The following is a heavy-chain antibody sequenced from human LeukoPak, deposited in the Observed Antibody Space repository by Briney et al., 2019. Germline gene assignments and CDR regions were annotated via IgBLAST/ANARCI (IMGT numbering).Heavy chain of an antibody. CDR2: INPNSGGT. D-gene: IGHD5-24*01. Sequence: ASVKVSCKASGYTFTGYYMHWVRQAPGQGLEWMGRINPNSGGTNYAQKFQGRVTTTRDTSISTAYMELSRLRSDDTAVYYCARVEMATILDYWGQGTLVTVSS. V-gene: IGHV1-2*06. J-gene: IGHJ4*02. CDR3: ARVEMATILDY. CDR1: GYTFTGYY.